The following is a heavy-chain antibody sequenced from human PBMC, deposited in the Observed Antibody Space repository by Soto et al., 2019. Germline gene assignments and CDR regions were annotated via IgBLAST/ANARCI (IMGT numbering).Heavy chain of an antibody. CDR2: ISSSGNT. V-gene: IGHV4-59*01. J-gene: IGHJ4*02. D-gene: IGHD3-22*01. CDR3: ARAPMVLTRSYFDS. CDR1: DGSISNFY. Sequence: WETLSLTCTVSDGSISNFYWSWIRQPPGKGLEWIGYISSSGNTNYNPSLKSRVSISVDTSKNQFSLNLTSVTAADTAVYYCARAPMVLTRSYFDSWGQGTLVTVSS.